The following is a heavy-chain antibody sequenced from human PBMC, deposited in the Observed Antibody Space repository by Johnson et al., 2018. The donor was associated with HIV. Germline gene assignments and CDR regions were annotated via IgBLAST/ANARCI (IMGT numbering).Heavy chain of an antibody. CDR1: GFTFSSYA. V-gene: IGHV3-30*04. CDR2: ISYDGSNT. J-gene: IGHJ3*02. D-gene: IGHD3-16*01. CDR3: AREEGSGEPPNAFDI. Sequence: QVQLVESGGGVVQPGRYLRLSCAASGFTFSSYAMHWVRQAPGKGLEWVAVISYDGSNTYYADSVKGRFTISRDNSKNTLYLQMNSLRAEDTAVYYCAREEGSGEPPNAFDIWGQGTMVTVSS.